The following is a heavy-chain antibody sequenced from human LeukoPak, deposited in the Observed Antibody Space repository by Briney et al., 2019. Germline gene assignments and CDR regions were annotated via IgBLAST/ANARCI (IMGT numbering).Heavy chain of an antibody. CDR1: GFTFSSYP. J-gene: IGHJ6*02. Sequence: GGSLRLSCAASGFTFSSYPMGWVRQAPGKGLECVSAISTSGSDTYYADPVKDRFTISRDNSKNTLYLQMNSLRAEDTAVYYCAKATGVYYYYYGMDVWGQGTTVTVSS. CDR2: ISTSGSDT. V-gene: IGHV3-23*01. D-gene: IGHD1-14*01. CDR3: AKATGVYYYYYGMDV.